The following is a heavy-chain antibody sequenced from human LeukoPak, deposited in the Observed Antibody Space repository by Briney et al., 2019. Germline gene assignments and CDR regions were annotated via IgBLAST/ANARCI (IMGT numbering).Heavy chain of an antibody. V-gene: IGHV4-59*08. J-gene: IGHJ4*02. Sequence: SETLSLTCTVSGGSIRSYYWSWLRQPPGKGLEWIGYIYYSGSTKYNPSLKSRVTITVDTSKNQFSLKLSSVTAADTAVYYCARCYCSAGSCYFDYWGRGTLVTVSS. CDR1: GGSIRSYY. D-gene: IGHD2-15*01. CDR2: IYYSGST. CDR3: ARCYCSAGSCYFDY.